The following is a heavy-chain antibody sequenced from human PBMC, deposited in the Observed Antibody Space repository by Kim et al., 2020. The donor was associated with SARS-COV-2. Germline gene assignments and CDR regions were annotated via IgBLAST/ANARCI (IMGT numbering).Heavy chain of an antibody. CDR3: AKDHESSGLPTFDH. J-gene: IGHJ4*02. Sequence: YTDCVKGRFTVYRNNAKNTVYLQMDSLGAEDTALYYCAKDHESSGLPTFDHWGQGTPVTGSS. D-gene: IGHD3-22*01. V-gene: IGHV3-23*01.